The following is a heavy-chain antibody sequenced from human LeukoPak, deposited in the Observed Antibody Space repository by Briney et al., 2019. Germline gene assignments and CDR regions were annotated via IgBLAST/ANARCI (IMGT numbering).Heavy chain of an antibody. Sequence: PSETLSLTCTVSGGSISSYYWSWIRQPPGKGLEWIGYIYYSGSTNYNPSLKSRVTISVDTSKNQFSLKLSSVTAADTAVYYCARVGEPNCSGGSCYLYYFDYWGQGTLVTVSS. J-gene: IGHJ4*02. D-gene: IGHD2-15*01. CDR3: ARVGEPNCSGGSCYLYYFDY. V-gene: IGHV4-59*01. CDR1: GGSISSYY. CDR2: IYYSGST.